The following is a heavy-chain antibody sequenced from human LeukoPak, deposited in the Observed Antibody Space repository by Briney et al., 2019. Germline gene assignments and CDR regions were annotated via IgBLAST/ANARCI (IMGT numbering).Heavy chain of an antibody. CDR1: GFTFSSYG. J-gene: IGHJ4*02. CDR3: AKEGYDTNGYCFDY. D-gene: IGHD3-22*01. Sequence: GGSLRLSCAASGFTFSSYGMHWVRQAPGKGLEWVAFIRYDGSNKYYADSVMGRFTIARGNSKNTLYLQMNSLRAEDTAVYYCAKEGYDTNGYCFDYWGQGTLVTVSS. V-gene: IGHV3-30*02. CDR2: IRYDGSNK.